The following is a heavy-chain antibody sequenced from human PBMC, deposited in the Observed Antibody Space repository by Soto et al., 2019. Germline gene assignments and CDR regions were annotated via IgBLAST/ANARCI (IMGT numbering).Heavy chain of an antibody. V-gene: IGHV3-30-3*01. D-gene: IGHD2-21*02. Sequence: GGSLRLSCAASGFTFSSYAMHWVRQAPGKGLEWVAVISYDGSNKYYADSVKGRFTISRDNSKNTLYLQMNSLRVEDTAVYFCSRDSYCGGDCYRSRGGFDYWGQGTLVTVSS. CDR3: SRDSYCGGDCYRSRGGFDY. J-gene: IGHJ4*02. CDR2: ISYDGSNK. CDR1: GFTFSSYA.